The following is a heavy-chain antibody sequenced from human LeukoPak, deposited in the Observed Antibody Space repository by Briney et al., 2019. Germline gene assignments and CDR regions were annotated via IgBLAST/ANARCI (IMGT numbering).Heavy chain of an antibody. CDR3: ARDPLDI. V-gene: IGHV4-59*01. J-gene: IGHJ3*02. CDR1: GGSISSYY. CDR2: TYYSGST. Sequence: PSETLSLTCTVSGGSISSYYWSWIRQPPGKGLEWIGYTYYSGSTNYNPSLKSRVTISVDTSKNQFSLKLSSVTAADTAVYYCARDPLDIWGQGTMVTVSS.